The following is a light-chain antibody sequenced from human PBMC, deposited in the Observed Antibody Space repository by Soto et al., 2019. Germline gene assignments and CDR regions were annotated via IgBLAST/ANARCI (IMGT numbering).Light chain of an antibody. CDR3: QQYNNWPRT. J-gene: IGKJ1*01. CDR2: GAS. CDR1: QSVSSN. Sequence: EIVFARSPATLSVSPGGRATLSCRASQSVSSNLAWYQQKPGQAPRLLIYGASTRATGIPARFSGSGSGTEFTLTISSLQSEDFAVYYCQQYNNWPRTFGQGTKVDIK. V-gene: IGKV3-15*01.